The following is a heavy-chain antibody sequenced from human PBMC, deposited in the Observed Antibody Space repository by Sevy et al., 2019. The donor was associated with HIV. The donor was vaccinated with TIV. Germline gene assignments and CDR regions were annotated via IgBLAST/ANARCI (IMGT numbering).Heavy chain of an antibody. J-gene: IGHJ4*02. Sequence: ASVKVSCKASGYSFTSYGISWVRQAPGQGLEWMGWISTLNVNTNNAQKFQGRVTMTTDTYTSTAYMELRSLGSDDTAVYYCARDDCSSLSCHGSLLYWGQGTLVTVSS. D-gene: IGHD2-2*01. CDR1: GYSFTSYG. CDR3: ARDDCSSLSCHGSLLY. CDR2: ISTLNVNT. V-gene: IGHV1-18*01.